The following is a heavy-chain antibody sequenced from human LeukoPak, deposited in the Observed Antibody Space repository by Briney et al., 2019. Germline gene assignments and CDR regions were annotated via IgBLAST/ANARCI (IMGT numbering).Heavy chain of an antibody. CDR1: GFTFSTYW. CDR2: IKQDGSEK. D-gene: IGHD3-10*01. CDR3: ARGPWDYYGSGSYNDY. V-gene: IGHV3-7*01. Sequence: GGSLRLSCAASGFTFSTYWMSWVRQAPGKGLEWVANIKQDGSEKYYVDSVKGRFTISRDNAKNSLYLQMNSLRAEDTAVYYCARGPWDYYGSGSYNDYWGQGTLVTVSS. J-gene: IGHJ4*02.